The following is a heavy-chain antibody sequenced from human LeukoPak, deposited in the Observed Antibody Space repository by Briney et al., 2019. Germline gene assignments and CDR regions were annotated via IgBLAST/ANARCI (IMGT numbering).Heavy chain of an antibody. Sequence: PGGSLRLSCAASGFTFSSYGMHWVRQAPGKGLEWVAFIRYDGSNKYYADSVKGRFTISRDNSKNTQYLQMNSLRAEDTAVYYCARVAYCAGDCHHMDSWGQGTLVTVSS. CDR1: GFTFSSYG. CDR2: IRYDGSNK. D-gene: IGHD2-21*02. J-gene: IGHJ4*02. CDR3: ARVAYCAGDCHHMDS. V-gene: IGHV3-30*02.